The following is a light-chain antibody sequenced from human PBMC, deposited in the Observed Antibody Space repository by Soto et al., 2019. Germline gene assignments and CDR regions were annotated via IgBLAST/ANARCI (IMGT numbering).Light chain of an antibody. CDR3: LLPYRGTYMV. Sequence: QAVVTQEPSLTVSPGGTVTLTCGSSTGAVTSGHYPYWFQQKPGQAPRTLIYDTNNKHSWTPARFSGSLLGGKAALTLSGAQPEDEAEYYCLLPYRGTYMVFGGGTQLTVL. CDR1: TGAVTSGHY. V-gene: IGLV7-46*01. J-gene: IGLJ2*01. CDR2: DTN.